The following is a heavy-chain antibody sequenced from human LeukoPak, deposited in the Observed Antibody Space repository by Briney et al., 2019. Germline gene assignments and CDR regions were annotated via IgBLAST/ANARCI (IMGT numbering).Heavy chain of an antibody. J-gene: IGHJ3*02. CDR2: IYYSGST. V-gene: IGHV4-59*01. Sequence: SETLSLTCTVSGGSISSYYWSWIRQPPGKGLEWIGYIYYSGSTNYNPSLKSRVTISVDTSKNQSSLKLSSVTAADTAVYYCARVSPVDAFDIWGQGTMVTVSS. CDR3: ARVSPVDAFDI. CDR1: GGSISSYY.